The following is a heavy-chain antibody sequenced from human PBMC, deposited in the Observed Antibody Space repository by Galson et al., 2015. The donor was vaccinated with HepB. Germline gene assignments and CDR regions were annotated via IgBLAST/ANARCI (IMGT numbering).Heavy chain of an antibody. CDR3: ATNAARGIFFEF. V-gene: IGHV1-69*06. Sequence: SVKVSCKASGTMFRGFGTSWVRQSPAHGLEWTGEINPLFGTANYAQKFQGRVTITADSSTSTAYMELSSLRSEDTAMYYCATNAARGIFFEFWGQGTLVTVSS. J-gene: IGHJ4*02. CDR2: INPLFGTA. CDR1: GTMFRGFG. D-gene: IGHD3-10*01.